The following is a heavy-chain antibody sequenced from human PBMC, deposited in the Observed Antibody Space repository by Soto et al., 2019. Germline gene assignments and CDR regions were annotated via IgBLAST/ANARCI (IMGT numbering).Heavy chain of an antibody. D-gene: IGHD3-16*01. V-gene: IGHV3-48*03. CDR3: ARDLSGDYYVSGITDDAYDI. CDR1: GFLFSTYE. Sequence: QAGGSLRLSCAASGFLFSTYEMNWLRQAPGKGLEWVAYISRSGTPIYYADSVKGRFTISRDNAKNSLHLQMNSLKDEDTATYYCARDLSGDYYVSGITDDAYDIWGQGTTVTVSS. CDR2: ISRSGTPI. J-gene: IGHJ3*02.